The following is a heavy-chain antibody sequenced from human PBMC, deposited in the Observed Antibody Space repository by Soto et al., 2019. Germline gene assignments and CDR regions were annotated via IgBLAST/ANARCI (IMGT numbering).Heavy chain of an antibody. CDR1: GGSISSYY. J-gene: IGHJ4*02. CDR3: ARSPPGPSTVTNYFDY. Sequence: SETLSLTCTVSGGSISSYYWSWIRQPPGKGLEWIGYIYYSGSTNYNPSLKSRVTISVDTSKIQFSLKLSSVTAADTAVYYCARSPPGPSTVTNYFDYWGQGTLVTVSS. CDR2: IYYSGST. D-gene: IGHD4-17*01. V-gene: IGHV4-59*01.